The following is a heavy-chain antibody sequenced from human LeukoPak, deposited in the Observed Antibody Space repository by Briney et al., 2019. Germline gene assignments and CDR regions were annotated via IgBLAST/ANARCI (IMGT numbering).Heavy chain of an antibody. D-gene: IGHD3-10*01. J-gene: IGHJ6*03. CDR3: AKDYVASGSLNYYMDV. CDR1: GFTFDKNA. V-gene: IGHV3-9*01. Sequence: GGSLRLSCAASGFTFDKNAMHWVRQAPGKGLEWVSGISWNSHSIAYADSVKGRFTISRDNAKKSLYLEMNSLRSEDTALYYCAKDYVASGSLNYYMDVWGKGTTVTVSS. CDR2: ISWNSHSI.